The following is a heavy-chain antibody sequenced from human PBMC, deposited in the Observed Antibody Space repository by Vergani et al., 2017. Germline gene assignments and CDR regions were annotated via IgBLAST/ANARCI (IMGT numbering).Heavy chain of an antibody. J-gene: IGHJ4*02. CDR1: GFTFSSYG. CDR2: ISYDGSNK. V-gene: IGHV3-30*18. CDR3: AKEPGGNPG. D-gene: IGHD4-23*01. Sequence: QVQLVESGGGVVQPGRSLRLSCAASGFTFSSYGMHWVRQAPGKGLEWVAVISYDGSNKYYADSVKGRFTISRDNSKNTLYLQMNSLRAEDTAVYYCAKEPGGNPGWGQGTLVTVSS.